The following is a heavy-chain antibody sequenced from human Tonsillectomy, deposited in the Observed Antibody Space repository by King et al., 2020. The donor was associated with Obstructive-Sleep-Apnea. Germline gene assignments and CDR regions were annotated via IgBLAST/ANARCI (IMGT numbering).Heavy chain of an antibody. CDR3: AKDQAGGSYYYYGMDV. V-gene: IGHV3-9*01. J-gene: IGHJ6*02. D-gene: IGHD2-8*02. CDR2: ISWNSGSI. Sequence: DVQLVESGGGLVQPGRSLRLSCAASGFTFDDYAMHWVRQAPGNGLEWVSGISWNSGSIGYADSVKGRFTISRDNAKNSLYLQMNSLGAEDTALYYCAKDQAGGSYYYYGMDVWGQGTTVTVSS. CDR1: GFTFDDYA.